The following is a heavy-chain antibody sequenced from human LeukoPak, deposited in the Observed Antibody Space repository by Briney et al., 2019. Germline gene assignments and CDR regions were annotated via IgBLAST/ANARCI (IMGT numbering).Heavy chain of an antibody. V-gene: IGHV3-23*01. CDR3: AKSYRFSSSWYES. CDR2: ISGSGDIT. CDR1: GFTFSSSA. D-gene: IGHD6-13*01. Sequence: GGSLRLSCAAPGFTFSSSAMSWVRQAQGKGLEWVSGISGSGDITYYADSVKGRFTFSRDNSKNTLYLQMNSLRAEDTAVYYCAKSYRFSSSWYESWGQGTLVTVSS. J-gene: IGHJ5*01.